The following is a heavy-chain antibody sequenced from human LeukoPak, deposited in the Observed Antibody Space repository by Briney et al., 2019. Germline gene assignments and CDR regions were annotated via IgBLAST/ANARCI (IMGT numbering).Heavy chain of an antibody. CDR1: GFTFSSYT. CDR2: ISSSSSAI. Sequence: PGGSLRLSCAASGFTFSSYTMNWVRQAPGKGLEWISYISSSSSAIYYADSVKGRFTISRDNAKSSLYLQMNSLRDEDTAVHYCTRRIEYWGQGTLVTVSS. V-gene: IGHV3-48*02. J-gene: IGHJ4*02. CDR3: TRRIEY.